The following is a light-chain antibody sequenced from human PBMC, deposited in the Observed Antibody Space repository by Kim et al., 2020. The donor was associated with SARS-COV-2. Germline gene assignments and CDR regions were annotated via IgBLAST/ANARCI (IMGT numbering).Light chain of an antibody. CDR3: ATWDSSLSAAHWWV. J-gene: IGLJ3*02. Sequence: QSVLTQPPSVSAAPGQKVSISCSGGSSNIGNNDVTWYQQFPGTAPKLLIYDNYKRPSGIPDRFSGSKSGTSATLGITGLQTGDEDDYYCATWDSSLSAAHWWVFGGGTQLTVL. V-gene: IGLV1-51*01. CDR1: SSNIGNND. CDR2: DNY.